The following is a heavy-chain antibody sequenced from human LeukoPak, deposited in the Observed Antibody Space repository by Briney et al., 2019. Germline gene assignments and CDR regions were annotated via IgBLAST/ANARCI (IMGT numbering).Heavy chain of an antibody. CDR3: EKAGPIAAAGTGFDY. J-gene: IGHJ4*02. CDR1: GFTFSSYA. D-gene: IGHD6-13*01. CDR2: ISGSGGST. V-gene: IGHV3-23*01. Sequence: GESLRLSCAASGFTFSSYAMSWVRQAPGRGLEWVSAISGSGGSTNYADSVKGRFTIARDNSKKTLYLKMNSLRAEDTAVYYCEKAGPIAAAGTGFDYWGQGTLVTVSS.